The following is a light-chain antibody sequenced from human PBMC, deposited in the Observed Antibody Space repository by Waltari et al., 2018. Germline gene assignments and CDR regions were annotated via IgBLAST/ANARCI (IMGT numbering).Light chain of an antibody. J-gene: IGKJ2*01. CDR1: QSVLYSPNNKNQ. Sequence: DIVMTQSPESLAVYLGERATINCKSSQSVLYSPNNKNQLAWYQQKPGQPPKLLLYWASTRESGVPDRFSGSGSETDFTLTISSLQAEDVAVYYCHQYYSTPFTFGQGTKLEIK. CDR3: HQYYSTPFT. CDR2: WAS. V-gene: IGKV4-1*01.